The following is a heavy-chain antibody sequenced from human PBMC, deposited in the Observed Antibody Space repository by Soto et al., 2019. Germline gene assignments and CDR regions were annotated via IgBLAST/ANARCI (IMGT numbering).Heavy chain of an antibody. V-gene: IGHV3-33*06. D-gene: IGHD3-3*02. Sequence: QVQLVESGGGLVQPGTSLRLSCAVSGFSFRTYGFHWVRQPPGKGLQWVAVISPKGHSDSVEGRFTISRDNSKDTLYLKMKTLRAEDTAVYYWGKHDAFANKNAFDLWGQGKKFTVSS. J-gene: IGHJ3*01. CDR1: GFSFRTYG. CDR2: ISPK. CDR3: GKHDAFANKNAFDL.